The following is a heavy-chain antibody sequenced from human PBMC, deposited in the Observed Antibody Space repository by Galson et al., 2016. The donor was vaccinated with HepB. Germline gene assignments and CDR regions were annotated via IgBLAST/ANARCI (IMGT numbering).Heavy chain of an antibody. D-gene: IGHD3-10*01. CDR1: GFTFSSYS. CDR3: ARDRDPAGFDY. J-gene: IGHJ4*02. CDR2: ISSRSSYI. Sequence: SLRLSCAASGFTFSSYSMYWVRQAPGKGLEWVSSISSRSSYIYYADSVKGRFTISRDNAKNSLYLQMNSLRAEDTAVYYCARDRDPAGFDYWGQGTLVTVSS. V-gene: IGHV3-21*01.